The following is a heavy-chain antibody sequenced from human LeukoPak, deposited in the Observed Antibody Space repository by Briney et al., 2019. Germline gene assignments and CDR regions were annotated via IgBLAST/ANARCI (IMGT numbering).Heavy chain of an antibody. J-gene: IGHJ4*02. Sequence: GGSLRLSCAASGFTFSSYSMNWVRQAPGKGLEWVSSISSSSSYIYYADSVKGRFTISRDNAKNSLYLQMNSLRAEDTAVCYCASPPTYYYGSGSYYTPLGYWGQGTLVTVSS. V-gene: IGHV3-21*01. CDR1: GFTFSSYS. CDR3: ASPPTYYYGSGSYYTPLGY. D-gene: IGHD3-10*01. CDR2: ISSSSSYI.